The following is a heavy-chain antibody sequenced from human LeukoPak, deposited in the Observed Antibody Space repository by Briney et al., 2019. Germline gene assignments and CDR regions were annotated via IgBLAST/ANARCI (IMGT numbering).Heavy chain of an antibody. CDR3: AQDYSGYDLSAGY. D-gene: IGHD5-12*01. Sequence: GGSPRLSCAASGFTFSSHAMSWVRQAPGKGLEWVSVISGSGRSTYYADSVKGRFTISRDNSKHTLYLQMNSLRAEDTALYYCAQDYSGYDLSAGYWGQGTLVTVSS. CDR2: ISGSGRST. J-gene: IGHJ4*02. CDR1: GFTFSSHA. V-gene: IGHV3-23*01.